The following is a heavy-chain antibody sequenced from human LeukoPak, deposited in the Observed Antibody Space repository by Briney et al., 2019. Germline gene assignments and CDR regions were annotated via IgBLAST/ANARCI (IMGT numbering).Heavy chain of an antibody. CDR2: ITSRSDGT. CDR3: VRDRRFPDDVFDI. J-gene: IGHJ3*02. V-gene: IGHV3-23*01. D-gene: IGHD2-21*01. Sequence: GGSLRLSCAASGFSFSSYAMSWVRQAPGKGLEWVSAITSRSDGTWNVDSVRGRFTISRDNPKNTLYLQMNSLRAEDTALYYCVRDRRFPDDVFDIWGQGTMVTVSS. CDR1: GFSFSSYA.